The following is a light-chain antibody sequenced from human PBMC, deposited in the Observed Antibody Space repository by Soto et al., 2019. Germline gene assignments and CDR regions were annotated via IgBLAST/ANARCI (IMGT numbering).Light chain of an antibody. CDR3: QQYKDWPPR. CDR2: VAS. J-gene: IGKJ1*01. V-gene: IGKV3-15*01. Sequence: EMVMTQSPATLSVSPGERATLSCRASQSVSSYLAWYQQKPGQPPRLLIYVASTRAAGIPARCSGSGSGTEFTLTISSLQSEDFAVYYCQQYKDWPPRFGQGTKVEIK. CDR1: QSVSSY.